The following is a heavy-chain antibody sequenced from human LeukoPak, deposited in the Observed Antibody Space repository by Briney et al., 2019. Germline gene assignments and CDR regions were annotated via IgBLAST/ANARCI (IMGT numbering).Heavy chain of an antibody. CDR2: IYYSGST. CDR3: ARLGYYGSGSLVDYFDY. D-gene: IGHD3-10*01. CDR1: GGSISSSSYY. J-gene: IGHJ4*02. V-gene: IGHV4-39*01. Sequence: PSETLSLTCTVSGGSISSSSYYWGWIRQPPGKGLEWIGNIYYSGSTYYNPSLKSRVTISVDTSKNQFSLKLSSVTAADTAVYYCARLGYYGSGSLVDYFDYWGQGTLVTVSS.